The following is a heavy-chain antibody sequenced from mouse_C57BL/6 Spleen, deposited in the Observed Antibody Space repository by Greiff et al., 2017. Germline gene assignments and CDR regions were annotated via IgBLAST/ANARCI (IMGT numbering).Heavy chain of an antibody. V-gene: IGHV6-3*01. CDR1: GFTFSNYW. CDR3: TEYDDERGLIFAY. Sequence: EVQGVESGGGLVQPGGSMKLSCVASGFTFSNYWMNWVRQSPEKGLEWVAQIRWKSDNYATHYAVSVKGRFTISRDDSKRSVYLQMNKLRAEDTGIYYCTEYDDERGLIFAYWGQGTTLTVSS. D-gene: IGHD2-4*01. CDR2: IRWKSDNYAT. J-gene: IGHJ2*01.